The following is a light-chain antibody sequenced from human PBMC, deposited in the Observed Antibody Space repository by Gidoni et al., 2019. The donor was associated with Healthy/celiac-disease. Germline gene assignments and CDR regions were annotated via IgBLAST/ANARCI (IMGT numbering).Light chain of an antibody. J-gene: IGKJ2*01. CDR2: GAS. V-gene: IGKV3-20*01. CDR1: QSVSSSY. Sequence: EIVLPQSPGTLSLSPGERATLACRASQSVSSSYLAWYQQKPGQAPRLLIYGASSRATGIPDRFSGSGSGTDFTLTISRLETEDFAVYYCQQYGSSPRMYTFGQGTKLEIK. CDR3: QQYGSSPRMYT.